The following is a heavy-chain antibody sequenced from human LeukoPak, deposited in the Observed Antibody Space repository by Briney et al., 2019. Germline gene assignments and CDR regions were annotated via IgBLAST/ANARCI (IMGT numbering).Heavy chain of an antibody. CDR3: ARGTPYNWNNNWFDP. CDR2: INHSGST. V-gene: IGHV4-34*01. CDR1: GGSFSGYY. Sequence: PSETLSLTCAVSGGSFSGYYWSWIRQPPGKGLEWIGEINHSGSTNYNPSLKSRVTISVDTSKNQFSLKLSSVTAADTAVYYCARGTPYNWNNNWFDPWGQGTLVTVSS. D-gene: IGHD1-20*01. J-gene: IGHJ5*02.